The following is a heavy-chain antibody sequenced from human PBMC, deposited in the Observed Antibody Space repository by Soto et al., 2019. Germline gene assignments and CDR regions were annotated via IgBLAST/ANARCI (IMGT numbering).Heavy chain of an antibody. V-gene: IGHV4-59*01. CDR3: ARTQSGWFDP. CDR1: GGSISSYY. Sequence: QVQLQESGPGRVKPSETLSLTCTVSGGSISSYYWSWIRQPPGKGLEWIGYIYYSGSTNYNPSLKSRVTISVDTSKNQFSLKLSSVTAADTAVYYCARTQSGWFDPWGQGTLVTVSS. CDR2: IYYSGST. J-gene: IGHJ5*02. D-gene: IGHD3-10*01.